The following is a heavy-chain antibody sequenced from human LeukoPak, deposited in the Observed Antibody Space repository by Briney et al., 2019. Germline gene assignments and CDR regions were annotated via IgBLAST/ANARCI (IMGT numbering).Heavy chain of an antibody. D-gene: IGHD3-10*01. Sequence: PSETLSLTCAVYGGSFSGYYWSWIRQPPGKGLEWIGEINHSGSTNYNPSLKSRVTISVDTSKNQFSLKLSSVTAADTAVYYCASLPGEYYGSGSYPPWGQGTLVTVSS. J-gene: IGHJ5*02. CDR2: INHSGST. CDR3: ASLPGEYYGSGSYPP. CDR1: GGSFSGYY. V-gene: IGHV4-34*01.